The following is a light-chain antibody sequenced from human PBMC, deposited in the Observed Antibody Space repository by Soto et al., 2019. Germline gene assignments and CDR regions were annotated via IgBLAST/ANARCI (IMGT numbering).Light chain of an antibody. J-gene: IGKJ4*01. CDR1: QSVSNNY. CDR2: GAS. Sequence: EIVLTQSPGTLSLSPGERATLSCRASQSVSNNYLDWYQQKPGQPPRLLIYGASSRATGIPDKFSGSGSGTDFTLTISTLEPEDSAVYYCQQYSNSQTFGGGTKVEIK. V-gene: IGKV3-20*01. CDR3: QQYSNSQT.